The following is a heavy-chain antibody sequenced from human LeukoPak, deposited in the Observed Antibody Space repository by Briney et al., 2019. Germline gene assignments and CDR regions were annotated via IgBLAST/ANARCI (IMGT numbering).Heavy chain of an antibody. CDR3: AREMKGANAFDI. V-gene: IGHV3-48*04. D-gene: IGHD3-16*01. CDR1: GFTFSSYS. CDR2: VSSNRGTM. Sequence: GGSLRLSCAASGFTFSSYSMNWVRQAPGKGLEWVSYVSSNRGTMYYADSVKGRFTISRDDAKNSLFLQMNSLRAEDTAVYYCAREMKGANAFDIWGQGTMVTVSS. J-gene: IGHJ3*02.